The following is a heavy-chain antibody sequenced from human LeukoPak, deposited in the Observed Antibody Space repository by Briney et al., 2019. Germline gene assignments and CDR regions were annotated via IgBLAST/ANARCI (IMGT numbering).Heavy chain of an antibody. J-gene: IGHJ4*02. CDR3: AKEFSSGYHYFDY. CDR2: IYSGGST. CDR1: GFTVSSNY. V-gene: IGHV3-66*01. Sequence: GGSLRLSCAASGFTVSSNYMSWVRQAPGKGLEWVSVIYSGGSTYYADSVKGRFTISRDNSKDTLYLQMNSLRAEDTAVYYCAKEFSSGYHYFDYWGQGTLVTVSS. D-gene: IGHD6-19*01.